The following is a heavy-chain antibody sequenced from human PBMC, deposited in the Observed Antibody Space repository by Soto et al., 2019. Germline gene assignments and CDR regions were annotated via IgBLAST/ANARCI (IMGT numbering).Heavy chain of an antibody. CDR2: IYDRGSS. V-gene: IGHV4-30-2*05. J-gene: IGHJ4*02. Sequence: PSETLSLTCAVSGGSIGSGAYSWNWIRQPPGKGLEWIGYIYDRGSSYYNPSLQSRVTMSVDTSKSQFSLNLSFVTAADTSVYYCATMGTQATGLYFFDYWGQGSLVTVSS. D-gene: IGHD1-1*01. CDR3: ATMGTQATGLYFFDY. CDR1: GGSIGSGAYS.